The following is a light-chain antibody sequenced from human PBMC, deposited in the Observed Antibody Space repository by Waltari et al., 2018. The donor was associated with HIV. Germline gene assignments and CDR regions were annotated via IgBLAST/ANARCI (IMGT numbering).Light chain of an antibody. CDR2: DVT. CDR1: SSDIGTYDL. J-gene: IGLJ3*02. V-gene: IGLV2-23*02. Sequence: QSALTQPASVSGSPGQSILVSCTGTSSDIGTYDLVSWYQQEPGKAPKLIIHDVTARPSGVSSRVSGSKSGNTAFLTISGLQVEDESLYFCCSFSPNGASWVFGGGTKVTVL. CDR3: CSFSPNGASWV.